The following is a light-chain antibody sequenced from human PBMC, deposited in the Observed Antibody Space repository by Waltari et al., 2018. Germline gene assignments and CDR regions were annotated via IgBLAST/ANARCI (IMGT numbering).Light chain of an antibody. V-gene: IGLV2-14*03. Sequence: QSALTQPASVSGSPGQSITISCTGTSSDIGGYDYVSWYQQHPGQAPKLIIYDVNKRPSGVSNRVSGSKAGNTASLTISGLQTDDEADYYCSSYTSSNTFLFGTGTKVTVL. CDR2: DVN. CDR3: SSYTSSNTFL. CDR1: SSDIGGYDY. J-gene: IGLJ1*01.